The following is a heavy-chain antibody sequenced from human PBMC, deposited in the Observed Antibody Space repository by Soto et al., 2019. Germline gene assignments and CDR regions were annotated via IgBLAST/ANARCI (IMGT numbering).Heavy chain of an antibody. D-gene: IGHD3-9*01. CDR1: GGSISSYY. Sequence: SETLSLTCTVSGGSISSYYWSWIRQPPGKGLEWIGYIYYSGSTNYNPSLKSRVTISVDTSKNQFSLKLSSVTAADTAVYYCARDPAYYDILTGMETYGMDVRGQRNTVTVYS. CDR2: IYYSGST. V-gene: IGHV4-59*01. J-gene: IGHJ6*02. CDR3: ARDPAYYDILTGMETYGMDV.